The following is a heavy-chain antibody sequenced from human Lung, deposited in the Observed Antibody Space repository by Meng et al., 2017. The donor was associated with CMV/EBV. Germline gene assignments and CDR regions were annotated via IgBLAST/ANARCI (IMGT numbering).Heavy chain of an antibody. J-gene: IGHJ4*02. D-gene: IGHD6-13*01. Sequence: SXTXSLXCTVSGGSVSSGSYYWSWIRQPPGKGLEWIGYVHYSGSTNYNPSLKSRVTISLDTSKNQFSLRLSSVTAADTAVYFCARFLDSWFYFDSWGQGTPVT. V-gene: IGHV4-61*01. CDR2: VHYSGST. CDR1: GGSVSSGSYY. CDR3: ARFLDSWFYFDS.